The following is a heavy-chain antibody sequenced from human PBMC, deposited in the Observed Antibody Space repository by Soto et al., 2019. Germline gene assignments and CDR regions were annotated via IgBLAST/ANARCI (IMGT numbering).Heavy chain of an antibody. V-gene: IGHV3-23*01. Sequence: GGSLRLSCAASGFSFVNYAMSWVRQSPGKGLEWVSTISGSGFDTKYADSVRGRFAFSRDNSKNTLYLQMSSLRADDTAVYYCAKYAYSGSYFHFDHWGLGTLVTVSSGKGYTAVYYCARVRQLVGYFYYYMDVWGKGTTVTVSS. J-gene: IGHJ6*03. D-gene: IGHD1-26*01. CDR2: ISGSGFDT. CDR1: GFSFVNYA. CDR3: AKYAYSGSYFHFDHWGLGTLVTVSSGKGYTAVYYCARVRQLVGYFYYYMDV.